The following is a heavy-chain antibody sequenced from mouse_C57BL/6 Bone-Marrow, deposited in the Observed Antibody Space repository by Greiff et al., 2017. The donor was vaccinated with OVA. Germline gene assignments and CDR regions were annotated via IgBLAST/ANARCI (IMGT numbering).Heavy chain of an antibody. D-gene: IGHD1-1*01. J-gene: IGHJ2*01. V-gene: IGHV14-1*01. CDR1: GFNIKDYY. Sequence: EVKLQQSGAELVRPGASVKLSCTASGFNIKDYYMHWVKQRPEQGLEWIGRIDPEDGDTEYAPKFQGKATMTADTSSNTAYLQLSGLTSEDTAVHYCTTDTFITTVVATDYWGQGTTLTVSS. CDR2: IDPEDGDT. CDR3: TTDTFITTVVATDY.